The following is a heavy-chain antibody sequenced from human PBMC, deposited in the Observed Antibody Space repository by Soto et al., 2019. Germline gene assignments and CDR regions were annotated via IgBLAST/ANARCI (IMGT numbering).Heavy chain of an antibody. J-gene: IGHJ4*02. D-gene: IGHD5-12*01. CDR2: ISGSGGST. CDR3: AKDLKDIVATIDYDYFDY. V-gene: IGHV3-23*01. CDR1: GFTFSSYA. Sequence: GGSLRLSCAASGFTFSSYAMSWVRQAPGKGLEWVSAISGSGGSTYYADSVKGRFTISRDNSKNTLYLQMNSLRAEDTAVYYCAKDLKDIVATIDYDYFDYWGQGTLVTVSS.